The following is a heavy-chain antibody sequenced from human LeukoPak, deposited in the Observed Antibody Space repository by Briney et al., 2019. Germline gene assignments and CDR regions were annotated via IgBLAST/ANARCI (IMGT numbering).Heavy chain of an antibody. CDR1: GGSISNYY. J-gene: IGHJ5*02. D-gene: IGHD3-22*01. Sequence: SETLSLTCTVSGGSISNYYWSWVRQPPGKGLEWIGYIYYSGSTNYNPSLKSRVTISVDASKNQFSLKLSSVTAADTAVYHCARVFSTNYYDNRGWFDPWGQGTLVTVSS. CDR3: ARVFSTNYYDNRGWFDP. V-gene: IGHV4-59*01. CDR2: IYYSGST.